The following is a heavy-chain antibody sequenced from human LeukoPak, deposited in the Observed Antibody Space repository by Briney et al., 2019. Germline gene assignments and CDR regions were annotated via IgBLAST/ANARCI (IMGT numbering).Heavy chain of an antibody. CDR3: ARDGTAVGINYDY. CDR1: GFTFSSYA. CDR2: ISSSSSYV. Sequence: GGSLRLSCAASGFTFSSYAMNWVRQAPGKGLEWVSSISSSSSYVYYADSVKGRFTISRDNAKNSLYLQMNSLRAEDTAVYYCARDGTAVGINYDYWGQGTLVTVSS. V-gene: IGHV3-21*04. D-gene: IGHD6-13*01. J-gene: IGHJ4*02.